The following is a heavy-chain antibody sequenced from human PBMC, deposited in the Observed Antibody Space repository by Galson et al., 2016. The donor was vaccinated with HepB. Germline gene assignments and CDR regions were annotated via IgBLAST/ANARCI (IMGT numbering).Heavy chain of an antibody. CDR2: IHYSGNT. V-gene: IGHV4-31*03. CDR1: GGSISSCDYY. D-gene: IGHD3-10*01. Sequence: TLSLTCSVAGGSISSCDYYWNWIRQHPGRGLEWIGYIHYSGNTFYNPSLTSRLTISVDTSKNQFSLKLSSVTAADTAVYYCARTGVGSWFGELYYFYGMDVWGQGTTVTVSS. J-gene: IGHJ6*02. CDR3: ARTGVGSWFGELYYFYGMDV.